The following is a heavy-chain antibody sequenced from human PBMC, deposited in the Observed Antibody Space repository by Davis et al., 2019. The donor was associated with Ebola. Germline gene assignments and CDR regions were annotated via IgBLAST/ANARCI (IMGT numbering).Heavy chain of an antibody. CDR1: GGFVSSGGYS. CDR2: IYYSGST. D-gene: IGHD3-10*01. V-gene: IGHV4-61*08. Sequence: SETLSLTCTVSGGFVSSGGYSWNWIRQPPGKGLEWIGYIYYSGSTNYNPSLKSRVTISVDTSKNQFSLKLSSVTAADTAVYYCARDLLWFGELSSGWYFDLWGRGTLVTVSS. J-gene: IGHJ2*01. CDR3: ARDLLWFGELSSGWYFDL.